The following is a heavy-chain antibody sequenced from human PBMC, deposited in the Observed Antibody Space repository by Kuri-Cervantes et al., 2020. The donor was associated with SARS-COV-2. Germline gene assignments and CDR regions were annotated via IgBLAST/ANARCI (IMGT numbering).Heavy chain of an antibody. J-gene: IGHJ4*02. CDR3: ARAKGTLGFFDY. D-gene: IGHD1-14*01. CDR1: GGTFSSYA. V-gene: IGHV1-69*04. Sequence: SVKVSCKAFGGTFSSYAISWVRQAPGQGLEWMGRIIPILGTANYAQKFQGRVTITADKSTSTAYMELSSLRSEDTAVYYCARAKGTLGFFDYWGQGTLVTVSS. CDR2: IIPILGTA.